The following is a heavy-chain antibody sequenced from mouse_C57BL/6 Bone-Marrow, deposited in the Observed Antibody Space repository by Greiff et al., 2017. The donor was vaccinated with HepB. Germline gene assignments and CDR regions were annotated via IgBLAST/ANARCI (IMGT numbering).Heavy chain of an antibody. Sequence: EVKLMESGPSLVRPSQTLSLTCTVTGFSINSDCYWIWIRPFPGNKLEYIGYTFYSGITYYNPSLESRTYITRDTSKNQFSLKLSSVTTEDTATYCCARDPPVTYFDYWGQGTTLAVSS. CDR3: ARDPPVTYFDY. D-gene: IGHD2-2*01. CDR1: GFSINSDCY. CDR2: TFYSGIT. J-gene: IGHJ2*01. V-gene: IGHV3-3*01.